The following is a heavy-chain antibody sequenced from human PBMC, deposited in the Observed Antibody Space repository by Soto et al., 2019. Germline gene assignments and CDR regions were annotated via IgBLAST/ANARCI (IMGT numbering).Heavy chain of an antibody. Sequence: QGQLVESGGGVVQPGRSLRLSCAASGFSFSSYGMEWVRLAPGKGLEWVAATTYDGGIKHYVDSVKGRFTISRANSKNTLYLQMNSLRVEDTARYYCAGALENPYFYYGLNFWGKGTSVPVSS. CDR2: TTYDGGIK. J-gene: IGHJ6*04. CDR1: GFSFSSYG. V-gene: IGHV3-30*03. CDR3: AGALENPYFYYGLNF.